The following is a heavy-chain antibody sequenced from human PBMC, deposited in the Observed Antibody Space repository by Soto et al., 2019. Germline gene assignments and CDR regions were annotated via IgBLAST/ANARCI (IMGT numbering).Heavy chain of an antibody. V-gene: IGHV3-30*18. CDR3: AKARVRIAGADSFDH. CDR2: ISNDGDEK. J-gene: IGHJ4*02. Sequence: PGGSLRLSCAASGFTFSTSVMHWVRQPPGKGLEWAALISNDGDEKYYGDSVEGRFSISRDNSKNTLYLQMSSLRAEDTAVYFCAKARVRIAGADSFDHWGQGTLVTVSS. CDR1: GFTFSTSV. D-gene: IGHD1-26*01.